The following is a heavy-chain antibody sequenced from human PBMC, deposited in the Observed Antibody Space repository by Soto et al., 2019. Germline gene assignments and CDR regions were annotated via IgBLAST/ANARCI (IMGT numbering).Heavy chain of an antibody. Sequence: ASVKVSCKASGGTFSSYAISWVRQAPGQGLEWMGGIIPIFGTANYAQKFQGRVTITADESTSTAYMELSSLRSEDTAVYYCANTNNPAMVHYYYYGMDVWGQGTTVTVSS. V-gene: IGHV1-69*13. CDR3: ANTNNPAMVHYYYYGMDV. CDR1: GGTFSSYA. CDR2: IIPIFGTA. J-gene: IGHJ6*02. D-gene: IGHD5-18*01.